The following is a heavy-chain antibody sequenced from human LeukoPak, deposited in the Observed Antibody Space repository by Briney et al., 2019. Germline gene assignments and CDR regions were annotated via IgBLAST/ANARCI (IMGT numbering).Heavy chain of an antibody. CDR1: GFTFSSYG. CDR3: AKDIESAAVATFYFDY. J-gene: IGHJ4*02. Sequence: GGSLRLSCAASGFTFSSYGMHWVRQAPGKGLEWVAVISYDGSNKYYADSVKGRFTISRDNSKNTLYLQMNSLRAEDTAVYYCAKDIESAAVATFYFDYWGQGTLVTVSS. V-gene: IGHV3-30*18. CDR2: ISYDGSNK. D-gene: IGHD5-12*01.